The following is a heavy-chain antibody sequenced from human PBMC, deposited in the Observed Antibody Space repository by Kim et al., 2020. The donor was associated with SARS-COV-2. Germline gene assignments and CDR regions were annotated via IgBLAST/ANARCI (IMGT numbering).Heavy chain of an antibody. CDR3: ARTTTALHDSSGYYHFDY. J-gene: IGHJ4*02. D-gene: IGHD3-22*01. Sequence: SETLSLTCTVSGGSISSYYWSWIRQPAGKGLEWIGRIYTSGSTNYNPSLKSRVTMSVDTSKNQFSLKLSSVTAADTAVYYCARTTTALHDSSGYYHFDYWGQGNLVTVSS. CDR1: GGSISSYY. CDR2: IYTSGST. V-gene: IGHV4-4*07.